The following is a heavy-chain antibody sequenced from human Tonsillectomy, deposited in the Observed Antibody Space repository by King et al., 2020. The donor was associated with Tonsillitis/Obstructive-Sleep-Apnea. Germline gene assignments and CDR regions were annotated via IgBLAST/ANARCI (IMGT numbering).Heavy chain of an antibody. J-gene: IGHJ3*02. CDR3: AREVTTGAFDI. D-gene: IGHD4-17*01. V-gene: IGHV4-34*01. CDR1: GGSFSGYY. Sequence: VQLQQWGAGLLKPSETLSLTCAVYGGSFSGYYWSWIRQPPGKGLEWIGEINHSGSTNYNPSLKSRVTISVDTSKNQFYLRLSSVTAADTTVYYCAREVTTGAFDIWGQGTMVTVSS. CDR2: INHSGST.